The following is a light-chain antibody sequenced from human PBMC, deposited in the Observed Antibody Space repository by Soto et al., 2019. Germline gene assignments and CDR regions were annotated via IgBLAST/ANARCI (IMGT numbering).Light chain of an antibody. J-gene: IGKJ2*01. CDR3: QHYNVYYMYT. Sequence: DIQVTQSPSTLSSSVGDRVTITCLSSQNINNWLAWFQQKPGEAPKLLIYAASTLESGVPSRFSGSGSGTEFTLTISSLQPDDYATYSCQHYNVYYMYTFGQGTKVDIK. CDR2: AAS. CDR1: QNINNW. V-gene: IGKV1-5*01.